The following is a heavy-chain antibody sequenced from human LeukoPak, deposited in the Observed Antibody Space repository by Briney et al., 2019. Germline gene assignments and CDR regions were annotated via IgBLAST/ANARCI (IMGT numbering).Heavy chain of an antibody. J-gene: IGHJ6*03. Sequence: PSETLSLTCAVYGGSFSGYYWSWIRQTPGKGLEWIGEINHSGSTNYNPSLKSRVTISVDTSKNQFSLKLSSVTAADTAVYYCARGIAARQTKYYYYYYYMDVWGKGTTVTVSS. CDR3: ARGIAARQTKYYYYYYYMDV. D-gene: IGHD6-6*01. CDR2: INHSGST. CDR1: GGSFSGYY. V-gene: IGHV4-34*01.